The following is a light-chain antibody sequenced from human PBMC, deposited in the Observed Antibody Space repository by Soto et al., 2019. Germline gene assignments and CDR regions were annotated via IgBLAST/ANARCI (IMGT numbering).Light chain of an antibody. V-gene: IGLV2-14*03. CDR1: SSDVGGYNF. CDR3: CSYSGSSTIVV. Sequence: QSVLTQPASVSGSPGQSINISCTGTSSDVGGYNFVSWYQQHPGKAPRLMIFDVDNRPSGVSTRFSGSKSGNTASLTISGLQAEDEADYYCCSYSGSSTIVVFGGGTKLTVL. CDR2: DVD. J-gene: IGLJ2*01.